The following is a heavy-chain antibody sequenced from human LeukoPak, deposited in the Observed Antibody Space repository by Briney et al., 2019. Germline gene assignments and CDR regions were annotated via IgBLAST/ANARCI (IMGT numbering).Heavy chain of an antibody. CDR3: ARDRVGDH. J-gene: IGHJ4*02. D-gene: IGHD3-10*01. CDR1: GFTFSSYW. CDR2: IKQDGSEK. V-gene: IGHV3-7*01. Sequence: GGSLRLSCAASGFTFSSYWMTWVRQAPGKGLEWVANIKQDGSEKYYVDSVKGRFTISRDNTENPLYLQMNSLRAEDTAVYYCARDRVGDHWGQGTLVTVSS.